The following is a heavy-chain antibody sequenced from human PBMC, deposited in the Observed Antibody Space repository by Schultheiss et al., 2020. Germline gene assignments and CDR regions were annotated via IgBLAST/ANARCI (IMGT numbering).Heavy chain of an antibody. J-gene: IGHJ4*02. CDR1: GGSISSGGYY. CDR2: IYYSGST. V-gene: IGHV4-31*03. D-gene: IGHD4-23*01. Sequence: SETLSLTCTVSGGSISSGGYYWTWIRQHPGKGLEWIGYIYYSGSTYYNPSLKSRVTISVDKSKNQFSLKLSSVTAADTAVYYCARARGATVVNYWGQGTLVTVSS. CDR3: ARARGATVVNY.